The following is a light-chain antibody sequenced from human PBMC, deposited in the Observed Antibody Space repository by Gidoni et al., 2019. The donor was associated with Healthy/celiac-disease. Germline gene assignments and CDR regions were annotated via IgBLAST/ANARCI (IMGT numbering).Light chain of an antibody. J-gene: IGKJ2*01. Sequence: DIVMTQSPLSLPVTPGEAASISCRSSQSLLHSNGYNYLDWYLQKPGQSPQLLIYLGSNRASGVPDRFSGSGSGTDFTLKISRAEAEDVGVYYCMQALQTPPYTFGQGTKLEIK. V-gene: IGKV2-28*01. CDR3: MQALQTPPYT. CDR1: QSLLHSNGYNY. CDR2: LGS.